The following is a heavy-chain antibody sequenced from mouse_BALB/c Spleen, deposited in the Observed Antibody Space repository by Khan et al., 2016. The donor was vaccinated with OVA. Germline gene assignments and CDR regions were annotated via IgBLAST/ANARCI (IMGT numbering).Heavy chain of an antibody. J-gene: IGHJ3*01. D-gene: IGHD1-1*01. CDR1: GYTFTSYW. CDR3: VNHGCSSGWFTY. CDR2: IHPATDYT. Sequence: VQLQQSGAELAKPGASVKMSCKASGYTFTSYWMHWVKQRPGQGLEWIGYIHPATDYTEYNQKFKNKATLNADKYSRTAYMQLSSLTSEDSAFYYCVNHGCSSGWFTYWGQGTPVTVSA. V-gene: IGHV1-7*01.